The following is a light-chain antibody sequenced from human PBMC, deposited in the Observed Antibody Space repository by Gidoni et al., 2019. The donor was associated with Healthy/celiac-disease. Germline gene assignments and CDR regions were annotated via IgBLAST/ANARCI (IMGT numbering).Light chain of an antibody. CDR1: QSLLHSNGYNY. CDR3: MQALQTPLLT. J-gene: IGKJ4*01. V-gene: IGKV2-28*01. Sequence: DIVMTQSPLSLPVTPGEPASISCRSSQSLLHSNGYNYLDWYLQKPGQSPQLLIYLGSNRASGVPDRFSGSGSGTDFTLKISRVEAEDVGVYYCMQALQTPLLTFGGGTKVEFK. CDR2: LGS.